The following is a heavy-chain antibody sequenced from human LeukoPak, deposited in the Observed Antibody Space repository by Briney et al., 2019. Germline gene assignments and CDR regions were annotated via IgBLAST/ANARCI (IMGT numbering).Heavy chain of an antibody. Sequence: ASVKVSCKASGYSFTGYYMHWARQAPGQGLEWRGWIKANSGGTQYAQKFQGRFTMTRDTSISTAYMELTRLRSDDTAVYYCARDGYCSGGTCPDLDYWGQGTLVTVSS. CDR2: IKANSGGT. CDR1: GYSFTGYY. J-gene: IGHJ4*02. D-gene: IGHD2-15*01. CDR3: ARDGYCSGGTCPDLDY. V-gene: IGHV1-2*02.